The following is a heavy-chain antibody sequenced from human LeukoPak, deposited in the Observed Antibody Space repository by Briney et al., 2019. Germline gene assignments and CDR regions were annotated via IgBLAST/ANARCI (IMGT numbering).Heavy chain of an antibody. CDR3: VRSSERVDSVATIVTPLAFDY. Sequence: SQTLSLTCAISGDSVSSNSAAWNWIRQSPSRGLEWLGRTYYRSKWYYDYSVSVKSRLIINPDTSKNQLSLHLSCVTPEDTAVYYCVRSSERVDSVATIVTPLAFDYWGQGTLVTVSS. CDR1: GDSVSSNSAA. J-gene: IGHJ4*02. V-gene: IGHV6-1*01. D-gene: IGHD5-12*01. CDR2: TYYRSKWYY.